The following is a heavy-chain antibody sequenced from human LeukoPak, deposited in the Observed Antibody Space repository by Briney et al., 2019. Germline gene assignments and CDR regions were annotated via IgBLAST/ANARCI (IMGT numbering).Heavy chain of an antibody. CDR2: IYHSGST. CDR1: GYSISSGYY. D-gene: IGHD6-19*01. CDR3: ARVRAVAGTPPDY. V-gene: IGHV4-38-2*02. J-gene: IGHJ4*02. Sequence: PSETLSLTCTVSGYSISSGYYWGWIRQPPGKGLEWIGSIYHSGSTYYNPSLKSRVTISVDTSKNQFSLKMRSVTAADTAVYYCARVRAVAGTPPDYWGQGNLVTVSS.